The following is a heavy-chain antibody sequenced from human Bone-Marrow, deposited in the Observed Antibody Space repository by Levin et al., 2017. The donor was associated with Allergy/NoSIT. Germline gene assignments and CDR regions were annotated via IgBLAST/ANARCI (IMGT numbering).Heavy chain of an antibody. CDR3: AKGLSMRWFFDL. V-gene: IGHV3-23*01. D-gene: IGHD2-2*01. J-gene: IGHJ2*01. Sequence: PGGSLRISCAASPFTFNRHAMSWVRRAPGKGLEWVSTTSGSGTTTYYADSVKGRFIFSRDDSKDTVYLEMNSLRAEDTAIYYCAKGLSMRWFFDLWGRGTLVTVSS. CDR2: TSGSGTTT. CDR1: PFTFNRHA.